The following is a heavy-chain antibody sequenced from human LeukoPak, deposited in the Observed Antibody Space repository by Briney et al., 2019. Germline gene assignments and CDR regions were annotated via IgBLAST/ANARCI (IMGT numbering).Heavy chain of an antibody. CDR2: ISDSVTT. CDR1: GGSVSSGTFD. J-gene: IGHJ4*02. CDR3: AARGQGSSLSYFVY. D-gene: IGHD3-10*01. V-gene: IGHV4-61*01. Sequence: ESGPGLVKPSETLSLTCTVSGGSVSSGTFDWSWIRQPPGKGLEWMGYISDSVTTKYIPSLKTRVTISVDTSKNQFSLKLRSVTAADTAVYYCAARGQGSSLSYFVYWGQGTLVTVSS.